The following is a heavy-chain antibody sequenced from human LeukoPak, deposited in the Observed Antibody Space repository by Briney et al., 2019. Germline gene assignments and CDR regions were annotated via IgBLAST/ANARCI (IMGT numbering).Heavy chain of an antibody. CDR2: TYYRSKWYN. CDR3: AREDSSGYYQGYYYYYMDV. J-gene: IGHJ6*03. V-gene: IGHV6-1*01. Sequence: SQTLSLTCAISGDSVSSNSDAWNWIRQSPSRGLEWLGRTYYRSKWYNDYAVSVKSRITINPDTSKNQFSLQLNSVTPEDTAVYYCAREDSSGYYQGYYYYYMDVWGKGTTVTVSS. D-gene: IGHD3-22*01. CDR1: GDSVSSNSDA.